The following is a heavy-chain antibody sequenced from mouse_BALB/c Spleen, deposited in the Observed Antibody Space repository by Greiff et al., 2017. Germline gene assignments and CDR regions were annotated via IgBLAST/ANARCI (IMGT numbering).Heavy chain of an antibody. CDR3: ARRGYRRLDY. Sequence: QVQLQQPGAELVKPGASVKLSCKASGYTFTSYWMHWVKQRPGQGLEWIGEINPSNGRTNYNEKFKSKATLTVDKSSSTAYMQLSSLTSEDSAVYYCARRGYRRLDYWGQGTSVTVSS. J-gene: IGHJ4*01. V-gene: IGHV1S81*02. CDR2: INPSNGRT. CDR1: GYTFTSYW.